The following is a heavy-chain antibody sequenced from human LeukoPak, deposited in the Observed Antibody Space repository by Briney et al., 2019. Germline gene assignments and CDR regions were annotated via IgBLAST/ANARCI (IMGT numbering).Heavy chain of an antibody. CDR3: AKYAPPTTVVTRFFDS. V-gene: IGHV3-23*01. D-gene: IGHD4-23*01. CDR2: IGRYGGDI. J-gene: IGHJ4*02. Sequence: PGGSLRLSCAASGFTSSSYAMTWVRQAPGKGPEWVSVIGRYGGDIHYADSVEGRFTISRDNSKNTLYLQMNSLRVEDTAIYYCAKYAPPTTVVTRFFDSWGQGTLVTVSS. CDR1: GFTSSSYA.